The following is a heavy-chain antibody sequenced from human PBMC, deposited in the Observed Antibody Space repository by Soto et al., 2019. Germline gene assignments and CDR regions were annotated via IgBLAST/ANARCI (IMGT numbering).Heavy chain of an antibody. CDR2: IIPILGIA. CDR3: ARDCSGGSCYSVPRFDY. J-gene: IGHJ4*02. CDR1: GGTFSSYT. D-gene: IGHD2-15*01. Sequence: SVKVSCKASGGTFSSYTISWVRQAPGQGLEWMGRIIPILGIANYAQKFQGRVTITADKSTSTAYMELSNLRSEDTAVYYCARDCSGGSCYSVPRFDYWGQGTLVTVSS. V-gene: IGHV1-69*04.